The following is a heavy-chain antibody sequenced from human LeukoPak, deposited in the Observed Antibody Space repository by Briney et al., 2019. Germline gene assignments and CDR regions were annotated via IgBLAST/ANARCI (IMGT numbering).Heavy chain of an antibody. J-gene: IGHJ4*02. CDR2: IYSGGST. CDR3: AREGDYDGKNY. V-gene: IGHV3-53*01. D-gene: IGHD4-17*01. CDR1: GVTVSSNY. Sequence: GGSLRLSCAASGVTVSSNYMTWVRQAPGKGLEWVSVIYSGGSTYYADSVKGRFTISRDTSKNMVYLQMNSLRAEDTAVYYCAREGDYDGKNYWGQGTLVTVSS.